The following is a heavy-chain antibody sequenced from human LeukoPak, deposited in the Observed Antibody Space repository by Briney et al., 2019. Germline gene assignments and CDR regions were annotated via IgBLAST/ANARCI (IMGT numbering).Heavy chain of an antibody. V-gene: IGHV3-30*02. J-gene: IGHJ4*02. CDR2: IWYDGSNK. CDR3: AKDNGVVIPSLDY. Sequence: GGSLRLSCAASGFIFGNYNFIWVRQAPGKGLEWVAVIWYDGSNKYYADSVKGRFTISRDNSKNTLYLQMNSLRAEDTAVYYCAKDNGVVIPSLDYWGQGTLVTVSS. CDR1: GFIFGNYN. D-gene: IGHD3-3*01.